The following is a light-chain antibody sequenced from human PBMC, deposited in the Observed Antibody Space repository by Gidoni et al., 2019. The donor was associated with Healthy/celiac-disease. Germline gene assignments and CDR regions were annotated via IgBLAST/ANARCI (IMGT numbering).Light chain of an antibody. V-gene: IGLV3-1*01. CDR2: QDS. Sequence: SYELTQPPSVSVSPGQTASITCSGDKLGDKYACWYQQKPGQSPVLVIYQDSKRPSGLPERFSGSNSGNTATLTIIGTQAMDEADYYCQAWDSSLVFGGGTKLTVL. J-gene: IGLJ2*01. CDR3: QAWDSSLV. CDR1: KLGDKY.